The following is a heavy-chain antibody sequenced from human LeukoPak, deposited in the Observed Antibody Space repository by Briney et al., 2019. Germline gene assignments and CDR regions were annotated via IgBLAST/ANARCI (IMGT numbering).Heavy chain of an antibody. D-gene: IGHD6-19*01. Sequence: GGSLRLSCAASGFIFSRYGMSWVRQAPGKGLEWVSVISGSGGTTYYADSVKGRFTISRDNSKNTLYLQITSLRAEDTGVYYCAKDHLPGIVVADRDYWGQGTLVTVSS. CDR1: GFIFSRYG. CDR3: AKDHLPGIVVADRDY. CDR2: ISGSGGTT. V-gene: IGHV3-23*01. J-gene: IGHJ4*02.